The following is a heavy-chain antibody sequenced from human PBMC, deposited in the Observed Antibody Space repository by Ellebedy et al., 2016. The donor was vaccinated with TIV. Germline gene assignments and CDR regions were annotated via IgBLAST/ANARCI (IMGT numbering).Heavy chain of an antibody. Sequence: GESLKISCAASAFTFSDYTMNWVRQTPGGGLEWVSSISSSSTYIYYADSVKGRFTVSRDNAQNSLYLQMRSLRAEDTAIYNCAKESGLHYCLYALDVWGQGTAVTVSS. CDR1: AFTFSDYT. CDR2: ISSSSTYI. CDR3: AKESGLHYCLYALDV. V-gene: IGHV3-21*01. D-gene: IGHD2/OR15-2a*01. J-gene: IGHJ6*02.